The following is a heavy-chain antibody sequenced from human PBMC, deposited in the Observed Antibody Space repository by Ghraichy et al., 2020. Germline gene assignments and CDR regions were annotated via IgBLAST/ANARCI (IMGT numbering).Heavy chain of an antibody. CDR2: IYHSGTT. D-gene: IGHD3-22*01. J-gene: IGHJ3*02. Sequence: LRLSCAVSGGSINSSSFSWSWIGQPPGKGLEWIGYIYHSGTTYYNPSLKSRVTISLDGSKNQFSLRLNSVTAADTAVYYCARAPYDDDGFYDDGFDIRGQGTMFTVSS. CDR1: GGSINSSSFS. CDR3: ARAPYDDDGFYDDGFDI. V-gene: IGHV4-30-2*01.